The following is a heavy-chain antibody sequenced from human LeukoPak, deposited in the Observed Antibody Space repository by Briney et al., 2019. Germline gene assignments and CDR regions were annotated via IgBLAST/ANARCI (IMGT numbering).Heavy chain of an antibody. CDR3: ARRPYSGSPNWFDP. CDR1: GHSFTNHW. D-gene: IGHD1-26*01. V-gene: IGHV5-51*01. J-gene: IGHJ5*02. CDR2: INLGDSET. Sequence: GESLKISCEASGHSFTNHWIGWVCQMPGKGLEWMGIINLGDSETQYSPSFQGQVTISLDKSISTAYLQWRSLKVSDTAMYYCARRPYSGSPNWFDPWGQGTLVTVSS.